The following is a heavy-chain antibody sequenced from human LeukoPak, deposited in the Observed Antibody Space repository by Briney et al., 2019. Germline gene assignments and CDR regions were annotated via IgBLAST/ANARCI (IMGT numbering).Heavy chain of an antibody. J-gene: IGHJ5*02. CDR2: INHSGST. Sequence: SQTLSLTCAVSGGSISRGGYSWSWIHQPPGKGLEWMGEINHSGSTNYNPSLKSRVTISVDTSKNQFSLKLSSVTAADTAVYYCARFQKQVGATRGYNWFDPWGQGTLVTVSS. CDR1: GGSISRGGYS. CDR3: ARFQKQVGATRGYNWFDP. D-gene: IGHD1-26*01. V-gene: IGHV4-30-2*01.